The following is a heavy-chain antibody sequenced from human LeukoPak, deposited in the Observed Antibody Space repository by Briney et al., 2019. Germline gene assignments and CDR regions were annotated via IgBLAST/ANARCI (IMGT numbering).Heavy chain of an antibody. CDR3: ARVGVVESSGYHDYYFDF. Sequence: PSETLSLTCTVSGGTMTNYYWSWIRQPAGKELEWIGRIYSSGSTNYNPSLKSRVTMSVDTSKNQSSLNLTSVTVADMAVYFCARVGVVESSGYHDYYFDFWGQGSLVTVSS. CDR2: IYSSGST. CDR1: GGTMTNYY. J-gene: IGHJ4*02. D-gene: IGHD3-22*01. V-gene: IGHV4-4*07.